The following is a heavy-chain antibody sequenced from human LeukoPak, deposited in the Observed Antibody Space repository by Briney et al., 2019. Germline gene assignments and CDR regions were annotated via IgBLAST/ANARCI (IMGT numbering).Heavy chain of an antibody. CDR2: ILYDGSEE. V-gene: IGHV3-30-3*01. D-gene: IGHD4-17*01. J-gene: IGHJ5*01. CDR1: GFTFSDYY. CDR3: ARDGDYVIDS. Sequence: GGSLRLSCAASGFTFSDYYMSWVRQTPGKGLEWVAAILYDGSEEYYADSVKGRFTISRDNSKSTLYLQMSSLRADDTAVYYCARDGDYVIDSWGQGTLVTVSS.